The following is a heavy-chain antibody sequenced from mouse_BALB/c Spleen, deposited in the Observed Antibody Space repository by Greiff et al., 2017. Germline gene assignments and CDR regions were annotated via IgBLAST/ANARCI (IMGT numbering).Heavy chain of an antibody. V-gene: IGHV3-6*02. Sequence: DVQLQESGPGLVKPSQSLSLTCSVTGYSITSGYYWNWIRQFPGNKLEWMGYISYDGSNNYNPSLKNRISITRDTSKNQFFLKLNSVTTEDTATYYCASELGRFAYWGQGTLVTVSA. CDR3: ASELGRFAY. CDR1: GYSITSGYY. CDR2: ISYDGSN. D-gene: IGHD4-1*01. J-gene: IGHJ3*01.